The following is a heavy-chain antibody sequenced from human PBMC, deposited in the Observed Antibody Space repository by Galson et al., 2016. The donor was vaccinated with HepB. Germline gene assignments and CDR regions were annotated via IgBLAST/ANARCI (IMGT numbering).Heavy chain of an antibody. J-gene: IGHJ6*02. V-gene: IGHV1-3*01. CDR2: LNAGNGNT. CDR1: GYTFTSYA. Sequence: SVKVSCKASGYTFTSYAIHWVRQAPGQRLEWMGWLNAGNGNTKFLQSFQGRVTITRDTSATTAYLEVSGLTSEDTATYYCARAPSSGYDSGGYYHGGDYLSAMDVWGQGTTVTVSS. CDR3: ARAPSSGYDSGGYYHGGDYLSAMDV. D-gene: IGHD3-22*01.